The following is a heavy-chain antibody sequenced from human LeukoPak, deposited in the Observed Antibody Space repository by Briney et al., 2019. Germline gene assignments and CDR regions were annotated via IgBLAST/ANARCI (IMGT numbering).Heavy chain of an antibody. D-gene: IGHD3-22*01. V-gene: IGHV5-51*01. Sequence: GESLKISCKGSGYRVNAYWIAWVRQMPGKGLEWMGIIYPDDFDTRYSPSFQGQVTISADKSVRTAYLQWSSLKASDTAMYYCARPNITSYYDSRGYDAFDVWGQGTMVTVSS. CDR3: ARPNITSYYDSRGYDAFDV. CDR1: GYRVNAYW. J-gene: IGHJ3*01. CDR2: IYPDDFDT.